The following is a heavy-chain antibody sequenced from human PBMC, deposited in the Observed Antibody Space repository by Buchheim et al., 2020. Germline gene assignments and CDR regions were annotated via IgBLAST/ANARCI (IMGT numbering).Heavy chain of an antibody. Sequence: QVQLVESGGGVVQPGRSLRLSCAASGFTFSSYAMHWVRQAPGKGLEWVAVISYDGSNKYYADSVKGRFTISRDNSKNTLYLQMNSLRAEDTAVYYCAKRAGINSVFDFWGQGTL. CDR3: AKRAGINSVFDF. V-gene: IGHV3-30-3*02. CDR2: ISYDGSNK. D-gene: IGHD1-1*01. CDR1: GFTFSSYA. J-gene: IGHJ4*02.